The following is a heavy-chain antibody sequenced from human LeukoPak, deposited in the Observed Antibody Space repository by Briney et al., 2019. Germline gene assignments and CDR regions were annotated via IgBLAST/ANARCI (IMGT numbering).Heavy chain of an antibody. CDR1: GFTFSSYS. CDR3: ARGGYYSSSSREFDY. V-gene: IGHV3-21*01. J-gene: IGHJ4*02. Sequence: PGGSLRLSCAASGFTFSSYSMNWVRQAPGKGLEWVSSISSSSSYIYYADSVKGRFTISRDNAKNSLYPQMNSLRAEDTAVYYCARGGYYSSSSREFDYWGQGTLVTVSS. CDR2: ISSSSSYI. D-gene: IGHD6-6*01.